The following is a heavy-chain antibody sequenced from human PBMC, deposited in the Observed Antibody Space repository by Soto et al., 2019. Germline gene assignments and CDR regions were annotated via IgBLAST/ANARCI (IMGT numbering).Heavy chain of an antibody. CDR3: SIDRGPPDYYYGMDV. Sequence: PSETLSLTCTVSGCSISSGDYYWSWIRQPPGKGLEWIGYIYYSGSTYYNPSLKSRVTISVDTSKNQFSLKLSSVTAADTAVYYFSIDRGPPDYYYGMDVGGQGTTVTVSS. CDR1: GCSISSGDYY. V-gene: IGHV4-30-4*01. CDR2: IYYSGST. J-gene: IGHJ6*02.